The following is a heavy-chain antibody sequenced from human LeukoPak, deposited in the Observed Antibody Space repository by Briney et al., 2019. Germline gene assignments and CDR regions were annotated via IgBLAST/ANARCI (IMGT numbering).Heavy chain of an antibody. J-gene: IGHJ3*02. Sequence: SVKVSCKASGGTFSSYAISWVRQAPGQGLEWMGGIIPIFGTANYAQKFQGRVTITTDESTSTAYMELSSLRSEDTAVYYCARQETYYYDSGHAFDIWGQGTMVTVSS. V-gene: IGHV1-69*05. CDR3: ARQETYYYDSGHAFDI. CDR1: GGTFSSYA. CDR2: IIPIFGTA. D-gene: IGHD3-22*01.